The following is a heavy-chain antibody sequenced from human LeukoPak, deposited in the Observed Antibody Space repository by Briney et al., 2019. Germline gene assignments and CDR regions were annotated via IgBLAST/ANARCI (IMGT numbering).Heavy chain of an antibody. D-gene: IGHD5/OR15-5a*01. CDR3: AQHMSRPSHPFDY. V-gene: IGHV3-23*01. CDR1: GVISSNYA. CDR2: IGVSGGTT. Sequence: GGSLRLSCAASGVISSNYATGWVRQAPGEGLGWGSGIGVSGGTTYYVDSVKGGFTISRDNSNNTLYLQMNSLRAEYTSVYYCAQHMSRPSHPFDYWGQGALVTVSS. J-gene: IGHJ4*02.